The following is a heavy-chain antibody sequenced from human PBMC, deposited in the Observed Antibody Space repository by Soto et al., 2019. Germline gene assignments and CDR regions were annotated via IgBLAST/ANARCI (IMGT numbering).Heavy chain of an antibody. CDR3: ARDIDAPPDSSVCHTYYYYFGMDV. CDR2: TYYRSKWYN. CDR1: GDSVSSNSAA. J-gene: IGHJ6*04. D-gene: IGHD6-19*01. Sequence: QTLSLTCAISGDSVSSNSAAWNWIRQSPSRGLEWLGRTYYRSKWYNDYAVSVKSRITINPDTSKNQFSLQLNSVTPEDTAVYYCARDIDAPPDSSVCHTYYYYFGMDVWRNGTPV. V-gene: IGHV6-1*01.